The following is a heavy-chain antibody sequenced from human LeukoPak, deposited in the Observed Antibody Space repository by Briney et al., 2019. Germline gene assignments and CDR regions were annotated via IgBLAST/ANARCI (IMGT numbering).Heavy chain of an antibody. CDR2: IYYSGST. J-gene: IGHJ4*02. Sequence: SETLSLTCPVSGGSISSSSYYWGWIRQPPGKGLEWIGSIYYSGSTYYNPSLKSRVTISVDTSKNQFSLKLSSVTAADTAVYYCARLGPVWVQGEDYWGQGTLVTVSS. CDR3: ARLGPVWVQGEDY. V-gene: IGHV4-39*01. CDR1: GGSISSSSYY. D-gene: IGHD3-10*01.